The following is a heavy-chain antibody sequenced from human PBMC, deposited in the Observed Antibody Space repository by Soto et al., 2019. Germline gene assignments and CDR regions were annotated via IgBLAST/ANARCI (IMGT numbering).Heavy chain of an antibody. CDR3: ARDRPYYYSSGTRFLPPAAFDI. J-gene: IGHJ3*02. CDR2: IKQDGSEK. Sequence: PGGSLRLSCAASGFTFSSYWMSWVRQAPGKGLEWVANIKQDGSEKYYVDSVKGRFTISRDNAKNSLYLQMNSLRAEDTAVYYCARDRPYYYSSGTRFLPPAAFDIWGQGTMVTVSS. D-gene: IGHD3-10*01. CDR1: GFTFSSYW. V-gene: IGHV3-7*03.